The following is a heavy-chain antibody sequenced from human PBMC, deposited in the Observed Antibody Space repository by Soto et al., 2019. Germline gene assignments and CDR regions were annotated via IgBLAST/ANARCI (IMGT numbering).Heavy chain of an antibody. Sequence: QVQLVESGGGVVQPGRSLRLSCAASGFTFSSYGMHWVRQAPGKGLEWVAVIWYDGSNKYYADSVKGRFTISRDNSKNTLYLQMNSLGAEDTAVYYWARDAPDGYGDYWGQGTLVTVSS. J-gene: IGHJ4*02. CDR1: GFTFSSYG. CDR2: IWYDGSNK. V-gene: IGHV3-33*01. D-gene: IGHD5-18*01. CDR3: ARDAPDGYGDY.